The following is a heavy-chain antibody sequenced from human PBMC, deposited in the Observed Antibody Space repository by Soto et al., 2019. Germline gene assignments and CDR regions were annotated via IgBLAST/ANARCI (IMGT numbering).Heavy chain of an antibody. D-gene: IGHD2-21*02. CDR3: ARVTVVSGNNWFDP. CDR1: GFNFNTHG. CDR2: ISYDGSNT. Sequence: VQLVESGGGVVQPGRSLRLACVGSGFNFNTHGIHWVRQAPGKGLEWVGVISYDGSNTFYADSVRGRFTISRDNSNNTVFLELTSLGLDDTSVYYGARVTVVSGNNWFDPWGQGTLVTVSS. V-gene: IGHV3-30*03. J-gene: IGHJ5*02.